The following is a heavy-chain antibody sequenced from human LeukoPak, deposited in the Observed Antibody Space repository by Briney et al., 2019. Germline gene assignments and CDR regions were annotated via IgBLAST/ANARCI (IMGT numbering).Heavy chain of an antibody. CDR1: GGSISSYY. J-gene: IGHJ6*03. V-gene: IGHV4-59*01. Sequence: PSETLSLTCTVSGGSISSYYWSWLRQPPGKGLEWLGYIYYSGSTNYNPSLKSRVTISVDTSKNQFSLKLSSVTAADTAVYYCARVNYYDSSGYYPPYYYYYYMDVWGKGTTVTISS. CDR2: IYYSGST. D-gene: IGHD3-22*01. CDR3: ARVNYYDSSGYYPPYYYYYYMDV.